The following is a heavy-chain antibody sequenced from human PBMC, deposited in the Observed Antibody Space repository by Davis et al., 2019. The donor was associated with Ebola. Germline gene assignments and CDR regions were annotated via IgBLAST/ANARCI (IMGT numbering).Heavy chain of an antibody. J-gene: IGHJ6*03. CDR2: INPNSGGT. Sequence: ASVKVSCKASGYTFTGYYMHWVRQAPGQGLEWMGWINPNSGGTNYAQKFQGRVTMTRDTSISTAYMELSRLRSEDTAVYYCARVGYQLLSEYYYMDVWGKGTTVTVSS. CDR1: GYTFTGYY. CDR3: ARVGYQLLSEYYYMDV. D-gene: IGHD2-2*01. V-gene: IGHV1-2*02.